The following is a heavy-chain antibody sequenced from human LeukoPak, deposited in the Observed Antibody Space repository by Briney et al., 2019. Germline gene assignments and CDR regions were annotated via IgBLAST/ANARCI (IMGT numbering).Heavy chain of an antibody. CDR3: ARANFWSGYYDY. V-gene: IGHV4-39*01. D-gene: IGHD3-3*01. J-gene: IGHJ4*02. Sequence: SETLSLTCTVSGGSIRTSVYYWAWIRQPPGRGLEWIGTIHYSGSTFYKPPLKSRLTVSADTSRNQFSLKLSSVTAADTAVYYCARANFWSGYYDYWGQETLVTVSS. CDR2: IHYSGST. CDR1: GGSIRTSVYY.